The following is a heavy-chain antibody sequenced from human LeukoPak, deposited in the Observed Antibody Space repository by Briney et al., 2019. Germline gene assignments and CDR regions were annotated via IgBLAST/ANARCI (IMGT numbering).Heavy chain of an antibody. V-gene: IGHV4-39*01. CDR3: ARRPEGNIGPKDAFDI. CDR2: VSHSGST. CDR1: GDSISSSNYF. J-gene: IGHJ3*02. Sequence: PSETLSLTCTVSGDSISSSNYFWGWIRQSPGKGLEWIGSVSHSGSTYYSPSLKSRVTISVDTSKIQFSLNLSSVTAADTAVYYCARRPEGNIGPKDAFDIWGQGTMVTVSS.